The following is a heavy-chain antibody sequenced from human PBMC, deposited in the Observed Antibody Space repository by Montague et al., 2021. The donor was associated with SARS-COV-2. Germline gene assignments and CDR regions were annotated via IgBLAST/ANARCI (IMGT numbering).Heavy chain of an antibody. J-gene: IGHJ1*01. D-gene: IGHD2-2*01. V-gene: IGHV6-1*01. CDR3: AREDCSSTSYYPTYFQH. CDR2: TYYRSKWHN. CDR1: GDSVSSNSSG. Sequence: CAISGDSVSSNSSGWNWIRQSPSRGLEWLGRTYYRSKWHNDFAVSVKSRITINPDTSKNQFSLQLNSVTPEDTAVYYCAREDCSSTSYYPTYFQHWGQGTLDTDAS.